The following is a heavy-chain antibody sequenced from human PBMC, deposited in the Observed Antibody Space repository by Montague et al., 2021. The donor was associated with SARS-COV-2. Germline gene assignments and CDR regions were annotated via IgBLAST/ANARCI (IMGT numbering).Heavy chain of an antibody. V-gene: IGHV6-1*01. D-gene: IGHD1-26*01. J-gene: IGHJ5*02. Sequence: CAISGDSVSSNSAAWKWIRQSPSKGLEWLGRTYYRSKWHNDYAESVKSRITINPDTSKNQISLQLNSVTPEDTAVYFCVRMGAAHRLNNWFDPWGQGALVTVSS. CDR2: TYYRSKWHN. CDR1: GDSVSSNSAA. CDR3: VRMGAAHRLNNWFDP.